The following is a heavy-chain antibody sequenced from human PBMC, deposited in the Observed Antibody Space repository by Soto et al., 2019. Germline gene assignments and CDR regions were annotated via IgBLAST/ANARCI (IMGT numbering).Heavy chain of an antibody. CDR3: ATHRLYIEQQLATPFFDY. D-gene: IGHD6-13*01. CDR2: INHSGST. Sequence: SETLSLTCAVYGGSFSGYYWSWIRQPPGKGLEWIGEINHSGSTNYNPSLKSRVTISVDTSKNQFSLKLSSVTAADTAVYYCATHRLYIEQQLATPFFDYWGPGTLVTVSS. J-gene: IGHJ4*02. CDR1: GGSFSGYY. V-gene: IGHV4-34*01.